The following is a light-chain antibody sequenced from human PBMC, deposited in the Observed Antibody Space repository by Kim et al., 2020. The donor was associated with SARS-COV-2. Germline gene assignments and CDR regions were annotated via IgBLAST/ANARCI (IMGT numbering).Light chain of an antibody. Sequence: APIGDPVTITCPASLFVHFSLAWYQQKPGQVPLLLTLKSSELQYGVPTGFMGVGSGTNFTLTIASLQPDVFATYYCQQYHTHSTFGQGTKVDIK. CDR1: LFVHFS. CDR2: KSS. CDR3: QQYHTHST. V-gene: IGKV1-5*03. J-gene: IGKJ1*01.